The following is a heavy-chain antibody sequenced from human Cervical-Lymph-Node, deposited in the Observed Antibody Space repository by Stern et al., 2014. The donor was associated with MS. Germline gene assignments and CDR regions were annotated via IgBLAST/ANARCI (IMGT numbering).Heavy chain of an antibody. CDR3: ARDDVPMYGDNDAFDV. Sequence: EVQLVESGGGLVQPGGSLRLSCAASGFTFRSYGMNWVRQAPGKGLEWVSYISSSSSNIYYAASVKGRFTISRDNAKNSLFLQMNSLRAEDTAIYYCARDDVPMYGDNDAFDVWGQGTMVTVSS. V-gene: IGHV3-48*01. D-gene: IGHD4-17*01. CDR2: ISSSSSNI. CDR1: GFTFRSYG. J-gene: IGHJ3*01.